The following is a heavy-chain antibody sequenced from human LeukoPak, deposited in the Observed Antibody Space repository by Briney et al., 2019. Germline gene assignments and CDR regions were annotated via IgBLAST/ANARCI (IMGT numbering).Heavy chain of an antibody. CDR3: ARGYSYGYKDY. V-gene: IGHV4-59*01. J-gene: IGHJ4*02. Sequence: PSETLSLTCTVSGGSISSYYWSWIRQPPGKGLEWIGYIYYSGSTNYNPSLKSQVTISVDTSKNQFSLKLSSVTAADTAVYYCARGYSYGYKDYWGQGTLVTVSS. D-gene: IGHD5-18*01. CDR2: IYYSGST. CDR1: GGSISSYY.